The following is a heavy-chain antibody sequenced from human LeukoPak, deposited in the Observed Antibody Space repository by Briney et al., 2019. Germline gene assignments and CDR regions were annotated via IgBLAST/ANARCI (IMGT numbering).Heavy chain of an antibody. CDR3: TTAEHCSSTTCYTVSI. V-gene: IGHV3-15*01. CDR2: IKSKTDGGTT. Sequence: GGSLRLSCAASGFTFNNAWMTWVRQAPGKGLEWVGRIKSKTDGGTTDYAAPVKGRFTISRDDSKNTLYLQMNSLKTEDTAVYYCTTAEHCSSTTCYTVSIRGQGTLVTVSS. J-gene: IGHJ4*02. CDR1: GFTFNNAW. D-gene: IGHD2-2*02.